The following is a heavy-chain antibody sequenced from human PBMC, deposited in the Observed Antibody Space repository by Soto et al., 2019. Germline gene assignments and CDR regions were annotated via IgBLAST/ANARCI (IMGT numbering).Heavy chain of an antibody. D-gene: IGHD3-10*01. CDR2: VSGSGLST. V-gene: IGHV3-23*01. CDR1: GFTFSTYA. CDR3: AKDQGFGNLGAEYFRH. Sequence: EVQLLESGGGLVQPGGSLRLSCAASGFTFSTYAMSWVRQAPGKGLEWVSLVSGSGLSTYYADSVNGRFTISRDNSKNTLYLQMNSLRAEDSAIYYCAKDQGFGNLGAEYFRHWGQGTLVTVSS. J-gene: IGHJ1*01.